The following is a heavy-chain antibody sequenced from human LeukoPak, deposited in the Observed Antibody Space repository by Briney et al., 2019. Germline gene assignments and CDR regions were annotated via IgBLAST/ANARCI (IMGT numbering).Heavy chain of an antibody. CDR3: ARRGPPRTLLRGVKSGWFDP. V-gene: IGHV4-34*01. CDR1: GESFSGYY. D-gene: IGHD3-10*01. J-gene: IGHJ5*02. Sequence: SETLSLTCAVYGESFSGYYWSWIRQPPGKGLEWIGDINHSGSTNCNPSLKSRVTISVDTSKNQFSLKLSSVTAADTAVYYCARRGPPRTLLRGVKSGWFDPWGQGTLVTVSS. CDR2: INHSGST.